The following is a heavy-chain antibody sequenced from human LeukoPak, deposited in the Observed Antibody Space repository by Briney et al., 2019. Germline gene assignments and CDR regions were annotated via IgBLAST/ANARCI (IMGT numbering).Heavy chain of an antibody. CDR2: IYNSGST. CDR3: ARQTFGALYFDT. Sequence: SQTLSLTCVVSGGSISRGSYYWNWIRQPAGKGLEWMGRIYNSGSTNYNPSLKSRVTISADMSRNQLSLQLTSVTAADTAMYYCARQTFGALYFDTWGQGALVIVSS. CDR1: GGSISRGSYY. J-gene: IGHJ4*02. D-gene: IGHD3-10*01. V-gene: IGHV4-61*02.